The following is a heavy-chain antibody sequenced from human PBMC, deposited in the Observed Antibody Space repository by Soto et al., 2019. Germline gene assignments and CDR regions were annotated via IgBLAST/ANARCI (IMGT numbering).Heavy chain of an antibody. CDR3: VSDGGYNWNLFDY. CDR2: ISHDGSST. D-gene: IGHD1-20*01. J-gene: IGHJ4*02. CDR1: GFIFSSYW. V-gene: IGHV3-74*01. Sequence: EVQLVESGGGLVQPGGSLRLSCAASGFIFSSYWTHWVRQAPGKGLVWVSRISHDGSSTSYADSVKGRFTISRDNAKNTLYLQMNSLRAEDTAVYYGVSDGGYNWNLFDYWGQGTLVTVSS.